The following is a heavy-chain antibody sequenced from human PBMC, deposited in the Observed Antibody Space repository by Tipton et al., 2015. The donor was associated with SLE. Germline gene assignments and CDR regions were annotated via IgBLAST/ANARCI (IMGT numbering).Heavy chain of an antibody. Sequence: TLSLTCTVSGGSIRTEYWSWIRQPPGKGLEWIGYIYYSGSTYYNPSLKSRVTISADTSNNQFSLKVNSVTAADTAVYYCARGSDRSGYFGAFDIWAQGTMVTVSS. D-gene: IGHD3-22*01. J-gene: IGHJ3*02. CDR3: ARGSDRSGYFGAFDI. V-gene: IGHV4-59*01. CDR1: GGSIRTEY. CDR2: IYYSGST.